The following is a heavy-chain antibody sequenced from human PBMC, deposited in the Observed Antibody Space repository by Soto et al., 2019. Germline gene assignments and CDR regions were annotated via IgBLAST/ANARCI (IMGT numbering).Heavy chain of an antibody. CDR3: ARVKYDFWSGYRSRSHFDI. D-gene: IGHD3-3*01. CDR1: GYTFTSYG. J-gene: IGHJ3*02. Sequence: ASVKVSCKASGYTFTSYGISWVRQAPGQGLEWMGWISAYNGNTNYAQKLQGRVTMTTDTSTSTAYMELRSLRSDDTAVYYCARVKYDFWSGYRSRSHFDIWRQGTMVTLSS. CDR2: ISAYNGNT. V-gene: IGHV1-18*01.